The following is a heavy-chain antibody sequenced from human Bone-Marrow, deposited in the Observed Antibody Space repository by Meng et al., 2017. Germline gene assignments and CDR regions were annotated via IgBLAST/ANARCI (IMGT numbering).Heavy chain of an antibody. Sequence: QVQLQQWGAGLLKPSETLSLTCTVSGGSISSYYWSWIRQPPGKGLEWIGYIYYSGSTSYNPSLKSRVTISVDTSKNQFSLKLSSVTAADTAVYYCARYDSSGLDHWGQGTLVTVSS. D-gene: IGHD3-22*01. CDR1: GGSISSYY. CDR3: ARYDSSGLDH. J-gene: IGHJ4*02. V-gene: IGHV4-59*08. CDR2: IYYSGST.